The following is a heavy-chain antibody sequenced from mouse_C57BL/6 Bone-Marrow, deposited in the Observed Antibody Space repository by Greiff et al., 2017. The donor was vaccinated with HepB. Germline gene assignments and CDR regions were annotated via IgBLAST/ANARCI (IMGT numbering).Heavy chain of an antibody. V-gene: IGHV14-3*01. CDR3: ARPVVAPYYFDY. J-gene: IGHJ2*01. Sequence: DVKLVESVAELVRPGASVKLSCTASGFNIKNTYMHWVKQRPEQGLEWIGRIDPANGNTKYAPKFQGKATITADTSSNTAYLQLSSLTSEDTAIYYCARPVVAPYYFDYWGQGTTLTVSS. D-gene: IGHD1-1*01. CDR1: GFNIKNTY. CDR2: IDPANGNT.